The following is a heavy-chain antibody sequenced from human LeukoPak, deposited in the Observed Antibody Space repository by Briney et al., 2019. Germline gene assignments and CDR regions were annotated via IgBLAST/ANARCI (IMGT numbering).Heavy chain of an antibody. CDR2: IYYSGST. D-gene: IGHD5-18*01. CDR1: GGSISSYY. V-gene: IGHV4-59*01. CDR3: AREVDTAMASDAFDI. Sequence: SETLSLTCTVSGGSISSYYWSWIRQPPGKGLEWIGYIYYSGSTNYNPSLKSRVTISVGTSKNQFSLKLSSVTAADTAVYYCAREVDTAMASDAFDIWGQGTMVTVSS. J-gene: IGHJ3*02.